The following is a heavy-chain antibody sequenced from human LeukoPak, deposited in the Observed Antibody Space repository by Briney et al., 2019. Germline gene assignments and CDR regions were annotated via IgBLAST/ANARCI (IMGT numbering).Heavy chain of an antibody. Sequence: PSETLSLTCAVYGGSFSGYYWSWIRQPPGKGLEWIGEINHSGSTNYNPSLKSRVTISVDTSKNQFSLKLSSVTAADTAVYYCARGRPRNDYGGNLCTQDYWGQGTLVTVSS. V-gene: IGHV4-34*01. CDR2: INHSGST. J-gene: IGHJ4*02. D-gene: IGHD4-23*01. CDR1: GGSFSGYY. CDR3: ARGRPRNDYGGNLCTQDY.